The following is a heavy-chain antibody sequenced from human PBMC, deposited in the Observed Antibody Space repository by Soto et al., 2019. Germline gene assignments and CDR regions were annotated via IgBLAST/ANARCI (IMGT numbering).Heavy chain of an antibody. D-gene: IGHD3-22*01. CDR3: VKGEYYYDSSGYYPFDY. Sequence: ASVKVSCKASGYTFSNHAIQWVRQAPGQRLEWLGWINVGNGNTRYSQKFQGRVTISRDTSASTVYMEMSSLRADDTAVYYCVKGEYYYDSSGYYPFDYWGQGTLVTVSS. CDR1: GYTFSNHA. V-gene: IGHV1-3*01. J-gene: IGHJ4*02. CDR2: INVGNGNT.